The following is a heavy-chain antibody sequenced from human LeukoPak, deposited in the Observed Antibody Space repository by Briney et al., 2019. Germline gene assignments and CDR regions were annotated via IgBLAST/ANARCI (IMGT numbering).Heavy chain of an antibody. CDR2: ISSSGSST. CDR3: ARATGQGNGAHLDY. Sequence: GGSLRLSCAGSGFTFSNPYMSWVRQPPGKGLEWVSYISSSGSSTVYADSVKGRFTISRDNAKNLVYLQLNSLRAEDTAVYYCARATGQGNGAHLDYWGQGTLVTVSS. CDR1: GFTFSNPY. V-gene: IGHV3-11*01. D-gene: IGHD1-1*01. J-gene: IGHJ4*02.